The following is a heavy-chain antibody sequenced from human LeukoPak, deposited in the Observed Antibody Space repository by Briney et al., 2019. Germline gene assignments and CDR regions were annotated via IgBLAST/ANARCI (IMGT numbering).Heavy chain of an antibody. Sequence: PGRSLRLSCAASGFTFSSYGMHWVRQAPGKGLEWVSSISSSSSYIYYADSVKGRFTISRDNAKNSLYLQMNSLRAEDTAVYYCARDVRRYCSSTSCYAGDYWGQGTLVTVSS. D-gene: IGHD2-2*01. CDR1: GFTFSSYG. CDR2: ISSSSSYI. J-gene: IGHJ4*02. CDR3: ARDVRRYCSSTSCYAGDY. V-gene: IGHV3-21*01.